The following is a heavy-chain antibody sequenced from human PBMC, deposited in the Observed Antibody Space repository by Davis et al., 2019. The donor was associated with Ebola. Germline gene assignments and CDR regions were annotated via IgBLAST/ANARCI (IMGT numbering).Heavy chain of an antibody. D-gene: IGHD3/OR15-3a*01. J-gene: IGHJ4*02. Sequence: SVKVSCKASGGPFSSHSINWVRQAPGQGLEWMGRIIPILGVTNYAQKFQGRVTITADKSTSTASMELSSLTSEDTAVYYCALGIFGLDYWGQGTLVTVSS. CDR3: ALGIFGLDY. CDR2: IIPILGVT. CDR1: GGPFSSHS. V-gene: IGHV1-69*02.